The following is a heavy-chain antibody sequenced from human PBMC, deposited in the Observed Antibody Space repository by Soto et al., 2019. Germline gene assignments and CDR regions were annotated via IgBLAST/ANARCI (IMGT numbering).Heavy chain of an antibody. CDR2: VSKSGYT. Sequence: PGGSLRLSCAVSGFTFSNYGINWVRQAPGKGLEWVSSVSKSGYTYYSDSVKGRFTISRDNAKNSVSLQMNTLRAEDTAVYYCAREDSIIMPAVSDFWGQGTLVTVAS. CDR3: AREDSIIMPAVSDF. CDR1: GFTFSNYG. V-gene: IGHV3-21*01. D-gene: IGHD2-2*01. J-gene: IGHJ4*02.